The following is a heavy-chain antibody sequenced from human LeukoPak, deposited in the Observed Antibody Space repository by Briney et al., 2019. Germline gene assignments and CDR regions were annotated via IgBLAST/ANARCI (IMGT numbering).Heavy chain of an antibody. V-gene: IGHV3-21*01. CDR2: ISSSSSSI. CDR3: AKEGYGGRELYYYYYYMDV. D-gene: IGHD4-23*01. CDR1: GFTFSNYG. Sequence: GGSLRLSCAASGFTFSNYGLSWVRQAPGKGLEWVSSISSSSSSIYYADSMKGRFTISRDNAKNSLYLQMNSLRAEDTAVYYCAKEGYGGRELYYYYYYMDVWGKGTTVTISS. J-gene: IGHJ6*03.